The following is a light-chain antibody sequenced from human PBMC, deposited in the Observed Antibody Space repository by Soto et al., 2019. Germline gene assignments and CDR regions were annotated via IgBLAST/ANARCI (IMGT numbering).Light chain of an antibody. CDR3: QHYKMYSPWT. Sequence: NHMKHSPATLSASVGDRVIITCRASLSITTWLAWYQQRPGKAPKLLIYDVSSLQSGVPSRFSGSGSGTEFTLTISSLQPDDFATYYCQHYKMYSPWTFGQGSNVDIK. V-gene: IGKV1-5*01. CDR2: DVS. J-gene: IGKJ1*01. CDR1: LSITTW.